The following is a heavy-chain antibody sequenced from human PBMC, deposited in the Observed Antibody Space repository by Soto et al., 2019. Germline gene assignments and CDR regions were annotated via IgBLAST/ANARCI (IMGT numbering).Heavy chain of an antibody. CDR3: ARIVEHYDIVTVEGLDY. CDR2: ISGSGGGT. D-gene: IGHD3-9*01. CDR1: GFTFSSYA. Sequence: EMELLESGGGLVQPGGSLRLSCEASGFTFSSYAMSWVRQAPGQGLEWVSDISGSGGGTYYAASVRGRFTISRDNSKNTVYLQMNSLRAEDTAVYFCARIVEHYDIVTVEGLDYWGQGTLVTVSS. J-gene: IGHJ4*02. V-gene: IGHV3-23*01.